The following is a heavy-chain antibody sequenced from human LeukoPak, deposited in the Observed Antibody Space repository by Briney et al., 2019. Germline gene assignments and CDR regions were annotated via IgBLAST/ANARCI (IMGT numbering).Heavy chain of an antibody. CDR1: GFTFSSYS. D-gene: IGHD3-16*01. J-gene: IGHJ4*02. CDR2: ISSSSSTI. CDR3: TGPKGGSDY. Sequence: PGGSLRLSCAASGFTFSSYSMNWVRQAPGKGLEWVSYISSSSSTIYYADSVKGRFTISRDNAKNSLYLQMNSLRAEDTAVYYCTGPKGGSDYWGQGTLVTVSS. V-gene: IGHV3-48*01.